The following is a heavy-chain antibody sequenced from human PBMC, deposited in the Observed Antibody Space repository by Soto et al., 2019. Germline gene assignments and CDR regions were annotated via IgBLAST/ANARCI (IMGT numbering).Heavy chain of an antibody. CDR3: ASAYGDLTYPYGMDV. CDR1: GYTFTNYI. V-gene: IGHV1-3*01. J-gene: IGHJ6*02. D-gene: IGHD4-17*01. CDR2: INAGNGNT. Sequence: QVQLVQSGAEVKKPGASVKVSCKASGYTFTNYIMHWVRRAPGQRLKWMGWINAGNGNTKYSQKFQGRVTITRDTSASTAYMELSSLRSEDTAVYYCASAYGDLTYPYGMDVWGRGTTVTVSS.